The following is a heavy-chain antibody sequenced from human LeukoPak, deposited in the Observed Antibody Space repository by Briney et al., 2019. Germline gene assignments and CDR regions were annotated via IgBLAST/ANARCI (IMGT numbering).Heavy chain of an antibody. V-gene: IGHV3-43*02. CDR1: GFTFHDYA. CDR3: ARAQSDY. J-gene: IGHJ4*02. Sequence: GGSLRLSCAPSGFTFHDYAMHWVRQAPGKGLEWVSLISGDGGSTYYADSVKGRFTISRDNSKNSLFLQMNSLRTEDTAFYYCARAQSDYWGQGTLVTVYS. CDR2: ISGDGGST.